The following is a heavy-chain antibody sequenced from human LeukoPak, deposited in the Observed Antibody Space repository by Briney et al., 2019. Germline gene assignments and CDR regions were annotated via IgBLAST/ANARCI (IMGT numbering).Heavy chain of an antibody. CDR3: ARVITGYSSSWSREDY. CDR1: GGTFSSYA. CDR2: IIPIFGTA. Sequence: ASVKVSCKASGGTFSSYAISWVRQAPGQGLEWMGGIIPIFGTANYAQKFQGRVTITADESTSTAYMELSSLRSEDTAVYYCARVITGYSSSWSREDYWGQGTLVTVSS. D-gene: IGHD6-13*01. J-gene: IGHJ4*02. V-gene: IGHV1-69*01.